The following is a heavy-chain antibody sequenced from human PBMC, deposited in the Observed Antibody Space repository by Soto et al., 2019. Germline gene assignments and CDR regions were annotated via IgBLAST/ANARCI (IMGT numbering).Heavy chain of an antibody. Sequence: QVQLQESGPGLVKPSQTLSLTCTVSGGSISSGDYYWTWIRQHPGKGLECIGYIYYSGSTKHNPSLKSRITISVDTSKNQFSLKLNFLTAADTAVYYCARTKTSSTSFHVDYWGQGTQVTVSS. J-gene: IGHJ4*02. D-gene: IGHD2-2*01. V-gene: IGHV4-31*03. CDR1: GGSISSGDYY. CDR2: IYYSGST. CDR3: ARTKTSSTSFHVDY.